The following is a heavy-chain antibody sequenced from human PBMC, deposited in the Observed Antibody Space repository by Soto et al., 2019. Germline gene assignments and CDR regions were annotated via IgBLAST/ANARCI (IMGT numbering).Heavy chain of an antibody. V-gene: IGHV4-39*01. CDR1: GGSISSSSYY. CDR3: ASVIAAAHFGYYSSGMDV. Sequence: SETLSLTCTVSGGSISSSSYYWGWIRQPPGKGLEWIGSIYYSGSTYYNPSLKSRVTISVDTSKNQFSLKLSSVTAADTAVYYCASVIAAAHFGYYSSGMDVWAKGTTSTV. CDR2: IYYSGST. J-gene: IGHJ6*04. D-gene: IGHD6-13*01.